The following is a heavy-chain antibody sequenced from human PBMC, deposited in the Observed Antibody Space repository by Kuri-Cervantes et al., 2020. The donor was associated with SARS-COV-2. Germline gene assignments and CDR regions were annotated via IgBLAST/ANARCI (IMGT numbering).Heavy chain of an antibody. CDR2: INSSSSYI. CDR3: ARGDIAVDGALDY. V-gene: IGHV3-21*04. D-gene: IGHD6-19*01. CDR1: GFTFSSYS. Sequence: GESLKISCAASGFTFSSYSMNWVRQAPGKGLEWVSSINSSSSYIYYADSVKGRFTISRDNAKNSLYLQMNSLRAEDTALYYCARGDIAVDGALDYWGQGTLVTVSS. J-gene: IGHJ4*02.